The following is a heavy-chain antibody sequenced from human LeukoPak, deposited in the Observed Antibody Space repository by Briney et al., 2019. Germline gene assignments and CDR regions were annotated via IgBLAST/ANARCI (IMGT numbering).Heavy chain of an antibody. CDR2: INHSGST. J-gene: IGHJ3*02. CDR1: GGSFSGYY. Sequence: KPSETLSLTCAVYGGSFSGYYWSWIRQPPGKGLEWIGEINHSGSTNYNPSLKSRVTISVDTSKNQFSLKLSSVTAADTAMYYCARDQSLTLEAFDMWGQGTMVTVSS. V-gene: IGHV4-34*01. D-gene: IGHD3-9*01. CDR3: ARDQSLTLEAFDM.